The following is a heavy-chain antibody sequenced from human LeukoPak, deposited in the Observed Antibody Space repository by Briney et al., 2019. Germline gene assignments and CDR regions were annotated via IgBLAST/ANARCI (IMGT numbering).Heavy chain of an antibody. V-gene: IGHV7-4-1*02. J-gene: IGHJ5*02. Sequence: ASVKVSCKASGYIFTSYAMNWVRQAPGQGLEWMGWINTNTGNPTYAQGFTGRSVFSLDTSVNTAYLQISSLKVDDTAVYYCAREGGSSGYSNGYNWFAPWGQGTLVTVSS. CDR1: GYIFTSYA. D-gene: IGHD5-18*01. CDR2: INTNTGNP. CDR3: AREGGSSGYSNGYNWFAP.